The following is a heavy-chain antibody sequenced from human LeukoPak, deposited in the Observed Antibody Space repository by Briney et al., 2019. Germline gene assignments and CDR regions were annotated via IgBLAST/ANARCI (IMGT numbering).Heavy chain of an antibody. CDR3: AAGAGITRY. D-gene: IGHD3-10*01. V-gene: IGHV3-9*01. Sequence: GRSLRLSCAASGLTFYDYAMHWVRQAPGKGLEWVSGITWNSGSIAYADSVKGRFTTSRDNAKNSLYLQVNSLRSEDTALYYCAAGAGITRYWGQGTLVTVSS. J-gene: IGHJ4*02. CDR2: ITWNSGSI. CDR1: GLTFYDYA.